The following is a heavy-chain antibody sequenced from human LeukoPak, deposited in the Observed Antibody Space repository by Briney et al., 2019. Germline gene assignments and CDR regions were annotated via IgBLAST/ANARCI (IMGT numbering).Heavy chain of an antibody. CDR1: GFSFSSHV. CDR3: AKDQNYESSGYYGGFDY. Sequence: PGGSLRLSCAASGFSFSSHVMHWVRQAPGKGLEWVSGISGSGGDTYYADSVKGRFTISRDNSKNTLNLQMNSRRAEDTALYYCAKDQNYESSGYYGGFDYWGQGTLVTVSS. CDR2: ISGSGGDT. D-gene: IGHD3-22*01. V-gene: IGHV3-23*01. J-gene: IGHJ4*02.